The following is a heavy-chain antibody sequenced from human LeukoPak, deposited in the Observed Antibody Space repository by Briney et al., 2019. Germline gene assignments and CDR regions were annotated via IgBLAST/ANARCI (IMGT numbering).Heavy chain of an antibody. D-gene: IGHD6-6*01. V-gene: IGHV5-51*01. CDR3: ARTIDRSSELGAFDI. Sequence: GESLKISRKGSGYSFTSYWIGWVRQMPGKGLEWMGIIYPGDSDTRYSPSFQGQVTISADKSISTAYLQWSSLKASDTAMYYCARTIDRSSELGAFDIWGQGTMVTVSS. CDR2: IYPGDSDT. J-gene: IGHJ3*02. CDR1: GYSFTSYW.